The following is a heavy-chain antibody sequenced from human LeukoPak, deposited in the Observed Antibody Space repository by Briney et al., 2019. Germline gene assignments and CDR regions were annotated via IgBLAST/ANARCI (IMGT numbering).Heavy chain of an antibody. CDR2: ISSNSSTI. J-gene: IGHJ4*02. CDR3: ARDLSTQQHPGDY. Sequence: PGGSLRLSCAASGFTFSSYSMNWVRQAPGKGLEWVSYISSNSSTIYYADSVKGRFTISRDNAKNSLYLQMNSLRAEDTAVYYCARDLSTQQHPGDYWGQGTLVTVSS. V-gene: IGHV3-48*04. D-gene: IGHD1/OR15-1a*01. CDR1: GFTFSSYS.